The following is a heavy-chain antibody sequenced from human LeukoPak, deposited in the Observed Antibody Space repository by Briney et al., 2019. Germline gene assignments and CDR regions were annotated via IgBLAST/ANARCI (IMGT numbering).Heavy chain of an antibody. D-gene: IGHD3-10*02. Sequence: PGGSLRLSCVASGFTFSSYEMNWVRQAPGKGLEWVSYISSSGSTIYYADSVKGRFTISRDNAKNSLYLQMNSLRAEGTAVYYCAELGITMIGGVWGKGTTVTISS. V-gene: IGHV3-48*03. J-gene: IGHJ6*04. CDR1: GFTFSSYE. CDR3: AELGITMIGGV. CDR2: ISSSGSTI.